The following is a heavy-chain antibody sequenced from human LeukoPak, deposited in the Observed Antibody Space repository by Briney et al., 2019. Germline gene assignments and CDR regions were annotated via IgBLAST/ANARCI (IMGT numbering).Heavy chain of an antibody. CDR3: ARGDDFSGDH. CDR2: IHPEGNEE. CDR1: GFTFSNFW. Sequence: QPSGSLRLSCAVSGFTFSNFWMSWVRQAPGRGLEWVANIHPEGNEEYHVESVKGRFTISRDNTKNLLFLQMNGLRVEDTAVYYCARGDDFSGDHWGQGTLVTVSS. V-gene: IGHV3-7*04. J-gene: IGHJ4*02. D-gene: IGHD1-1*01.